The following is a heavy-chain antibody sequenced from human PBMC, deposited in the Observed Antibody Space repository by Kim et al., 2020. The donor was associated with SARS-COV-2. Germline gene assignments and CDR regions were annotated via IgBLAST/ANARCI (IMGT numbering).Heavy chain of an antibody. V-gene: IGHV1-18*04. Sequence: ASVKVSCKASGYTFTSYGISWMRQAPGQGLEWMGWISGYTGHTNYAQKFQGRVTMTTDTSTSAAYMELRSLTSDDTAVYYCARTPPVGTMVRGITPSYFDYWGQGVLVTVSS. CDR1: GYTFTSYG. J-gene: IGHJ4*02. CDR3: ARTPPVGTMVRGITPSYFDY. D-gene: IGHD3-10*01. CDR2: ISGYTGHT.